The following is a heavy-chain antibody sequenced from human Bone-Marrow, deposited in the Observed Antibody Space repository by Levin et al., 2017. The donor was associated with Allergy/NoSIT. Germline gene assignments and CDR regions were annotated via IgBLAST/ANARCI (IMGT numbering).Heavy chain of an antibody. CDR2: IRTKANSYAT. J-gene: IGHJ6*03. Sequence: GGSLRLSCAASGFTFSDSAMHWVRQASGEGLEWVGRIRTKANSYATAYAASVKGRFTISRDDSESTAYLHMNSLKTEDTAVYYCARLFNFGSGTYDYYMDVWGKGTTVTVSS. CDR1: GFTFSDSA. V-gene: IGHV3-73*01. CDR3: ARLFNFGSGTYDYYMDV. D-gene: IGHD3-10*01.